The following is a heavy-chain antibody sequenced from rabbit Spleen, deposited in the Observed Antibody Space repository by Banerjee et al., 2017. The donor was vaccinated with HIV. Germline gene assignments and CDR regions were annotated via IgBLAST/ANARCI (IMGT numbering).Heavy chain of an antibody. CDR3: ARGYSYGYPGYAYGTSYFNL. CDR2: IYSGSGGST. Sequence: QSLEESGGDLVKPGASLTLTCTASGFSFSSRYYMCWVRQAPGKGLEWIGCIYSGSGGSTYYASWAKGRFTITRSTSLNTVTLQLNSLTAADTATYFCARGYSYGYPGYAYGTSYFNLWGPGTLVTVS. J-gene: IGHJ4*01. CDR1: GFSFSSRYY. V-gene: IGHV1S40*01. D-gene: IGHD6-1*01.